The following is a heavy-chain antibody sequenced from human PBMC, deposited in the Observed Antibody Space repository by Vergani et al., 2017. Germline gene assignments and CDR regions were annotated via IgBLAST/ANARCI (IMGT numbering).Heavy chain of an antibody. CDR2: INPNSGGT. D-gene: IGHD5-12*01. CDR3: ARGSLAGYSGYASYYYMDV. V-gene: IGHV1-2*06. J-gene: IGHJ6*03. CDR1: GYTFTGYY. Sequence: QVQLVQSGAEVKKPGASVKVSCKASGYTFTGYYMHWVRQAPGXGLEWMGRINPNSGGTNYAQKFQGRVTMTRDTSISTAYMELSRLRSDDTAVYYCARGSLAGYSGYASYYYMDVWGKGTTVTVSS.